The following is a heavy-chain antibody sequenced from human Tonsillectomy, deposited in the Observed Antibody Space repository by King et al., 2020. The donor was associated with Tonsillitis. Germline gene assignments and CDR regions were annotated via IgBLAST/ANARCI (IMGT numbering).Heavy chain of an antibody. CDR1: GGSVSSGSYY. V-gene: IGHV4-61*01. J-gene: IGHJ4*02. CDR2: IYYSGST. CDR3: ARHHRYGDDEYYFDY. Sequence: VQLQESGPGLVKPSETLSLTCTVSGGSVSSGSYYWSWIRQPPGKGLEWIGYIYYSGSTNYNPSLKSRVTISVDTSKNQFSLKLSSVTAADTAVYYCARHHRYGDDEYYFDYWGQGTLVTVSS. D-gene: IGHD4-17*01.